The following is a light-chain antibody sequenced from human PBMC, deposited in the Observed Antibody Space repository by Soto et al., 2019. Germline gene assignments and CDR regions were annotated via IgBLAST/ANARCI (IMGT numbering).Light chain of an antibody. J-gene: IGKJ4*01. CDR2: GAS. V-gene: IGKV3-20*01. CDR1: QSVSSSY. CDR3: QQYGSSPLT. Sequence: EVVLTQSPGTLSLSPGVRATLSCRASQSVSSSYLAWYRQKPGQTPRLLIYGASSRATGIPDRFSGSGSGTDFTLTISRLEPEDFALYYCQQYGSSPLTFGGGTKVEIK.